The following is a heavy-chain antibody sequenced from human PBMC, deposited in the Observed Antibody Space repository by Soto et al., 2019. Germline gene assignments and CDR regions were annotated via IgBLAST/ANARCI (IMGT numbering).Heavy chain of an antibody. D-gene: IGHD6-19*01. CDR2: IIPIFGTA. J-gene: IGHJ4*02. Sequence: SVKVSCKASGGTFSSYAISWVRQAPGQGLEWMGGIIPIFGTANYAQKFQGRVTITADKSTSTAYMELSSLRSEDTAVYYCARGDTNSSGWSVDYWGQGTLVTVSS. CDR1: GGTFSSYA. CDR3: ARGDTNSSGWSVDY. V-gene: IGHV1-69*06.